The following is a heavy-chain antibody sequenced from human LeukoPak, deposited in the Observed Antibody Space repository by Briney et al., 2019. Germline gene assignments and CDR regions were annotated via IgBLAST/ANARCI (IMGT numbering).Heavy chain of an antibody. CDR3: AKGRIVGATSVDY. D-gene: IGHD1-26*01. CDR2: ISGSGVST. J-gene: IGHJ4*02. Sequence: GGSLRLSCAASGFNFSNYGMSWVRQAPGKGLEWVSVISGSGVSTYYADSVKGRFTISRDNFKNTLYLQMNSLRAEDTAVYYCAKGRIVGATSVDYWGQGTLVTVSS. V-gene: IGHV3-23*01. CDR1: GFNFSNYG.